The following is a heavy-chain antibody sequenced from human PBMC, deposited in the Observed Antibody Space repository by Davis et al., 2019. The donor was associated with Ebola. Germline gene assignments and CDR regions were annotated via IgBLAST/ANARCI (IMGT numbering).Heavy chain of an antibody. CDR2: IRSKANSYAT. D-gene: IGHD3-22*01. CDR1: GFTFSGSA. CDR3: THSSGYNNADY. V-gene: IGHV3-73*01. J-gene: IGHJ4*02. Sequence: GGSLRLSCAAPGFTFSGSAMHWVRQASGKGLEWVGRIRSKANSYATAYAASVKGRFTISRDDSKNTAYLQMNSLKTEDTAVYYCTHSSGYNNADYWGQGTLVTVSS.